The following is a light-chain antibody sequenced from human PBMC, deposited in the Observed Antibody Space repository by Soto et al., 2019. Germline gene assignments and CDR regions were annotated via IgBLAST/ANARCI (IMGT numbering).Light chain of an antibody. V-gene: IGLV2-23*02. CDR2: EVT. Sequence: QSVLTQPASVSGPPGQSITISCTGTSSYVGRYNFVSWYQQHPGKVPKVMIYEVTKRPSGVSNRFSGSKSGNMAFLTISGLQAEDEADYYCCSDAGSGIYVFGTGTKVTV. CDR3: CSDAGSGIYV. CDR1: SSYVGRYNF. J-gene: IGLJ1*01.